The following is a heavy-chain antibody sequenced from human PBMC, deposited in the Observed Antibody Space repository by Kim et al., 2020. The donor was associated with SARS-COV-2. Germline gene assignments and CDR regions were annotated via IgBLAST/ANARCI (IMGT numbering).Heavy chain of an antibody. CDR2: INSDGSST. J-gene: IGHJ6*03. CDR3: ARATAVAGYYYYYMDV. Sequence: GGSLRLSCAASGFTFSSYWMHWVRQAPGKGLVWVSRINSDGSSTSYADSVKGRFTISRDNAKNTLYLQMNSLRAEDTAVYYCARATAVAGYYYYYMDVWGKGTTVTVSS. CDR1: GFTFSSYW. D-gene: IGHD6-19*01. V-gene: IGHV3-74*01.